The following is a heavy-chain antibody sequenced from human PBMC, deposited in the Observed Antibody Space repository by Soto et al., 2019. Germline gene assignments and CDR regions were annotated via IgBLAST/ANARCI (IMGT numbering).Heavy chain of an antibody. CDR2: VLPTGSNT. J-gene: IGHJ4*02. D-gene: IGHD4-17*01. Sequence: AGGSLRLSCAASGFTFSTYTMNWVRQPPGRGLEWVSAVLPTGSNTFYADSVKGRFTISRDNSKNTLYLQMNNLRAEDTAVYYCAKDFTPDGYWDFDYWGQGTLVTVSS. CDR3: AKDFTPDGYWDFDY. CDR1: GFTFSTYT. V-gene: IGHV3-23*01.